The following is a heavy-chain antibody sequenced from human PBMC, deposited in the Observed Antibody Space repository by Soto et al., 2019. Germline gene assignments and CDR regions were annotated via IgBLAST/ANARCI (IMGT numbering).Heavy chain of an antibody. J-gene: IGHJ3*02. D-gene: IGHD1-1*01. V-gene: IGHV3-30*18. Sequence: GGSLRLSCAASGFTFSSYGMHGVRQAPGKGLEWVAVISYDGSNKYYADSVKGRSTISRDNSKNTLYLQMNSLRAEDTAVYYCAKVGRGERAGYPNIWGQGTMVNVS. CDR1: GFTFSSYG. CDR3: AKVGRGERAGYPNI. CDR2: ISYDGSNK.